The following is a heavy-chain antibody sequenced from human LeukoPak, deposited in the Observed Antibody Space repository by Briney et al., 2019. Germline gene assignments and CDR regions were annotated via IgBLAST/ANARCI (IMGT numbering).Heavy chain of an antibody. V-gene: IGHV4-31*03. CDR1: GGSISSGGYY. D-gene: IGHD2-2*01. J-gene: IGHJ4*02. CDR2: IYYSGST. CDR3: ARSRGCSSTSSYYYFDC. Sequence: SETLSLTCTVSGGSISSGGYYWSWIRQHPGKGLEWIGYIYYSGSTYYNPSLKSRVTISVDTFKNQFSLKLSSVAAADRAVYYSARSRGCSSTSSYYYFDCWGEGTLVTVS.